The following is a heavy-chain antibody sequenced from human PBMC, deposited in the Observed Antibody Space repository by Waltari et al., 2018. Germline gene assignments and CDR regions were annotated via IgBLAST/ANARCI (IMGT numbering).Heavy chain of an antibody. J-gene: IGHJ4*02. V-gene: IGHV4-59*01. CDR3: ARGDTSNWFASYFDF. Sequence: QVRLQESGPGLVKPSETLSLTCTVSAASISSYYWSWIRQPPGKGLAWIAYIYFRGSTSYNPSLKSRVAISGDTSKKQFSLRLSSVTAADTAVYYCARGDTSNWFASYFDFWGQGILVSVSS. CDR1: AASISSYY. D-gene: IGHD3-10*01. CDR2: IYFRGST.